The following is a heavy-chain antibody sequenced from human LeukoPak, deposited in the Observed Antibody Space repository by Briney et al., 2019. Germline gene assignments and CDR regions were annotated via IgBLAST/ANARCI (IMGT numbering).Heavy chain of an antibody. CDR2: ISPSGGST. J-gene: IGHJ4*02. V-gene: IGHV1-46*01. CDR3: VTGFTTMAVDYFDY. Sequence: ASVRVSCKAFGYSFTSYSLYWVRQAPGQGLEWMGGISPSGGSTSYPQKFQGRVTMTRDTSTSTVYMELSSLRSEDTAVYYCVTGFTTMAVDYFDYWGQGTLVTVSP. CDR1: GYSFTSYS. D-gene: IGHD5-18*01.